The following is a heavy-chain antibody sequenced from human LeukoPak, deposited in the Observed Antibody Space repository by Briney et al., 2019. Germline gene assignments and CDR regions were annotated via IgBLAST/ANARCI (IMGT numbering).Heavy chain of an antibody. J-gene: IGHJ5*02. V-gene: IGHV3-48*02. CDR2: ISSSSSTI. CDR3: ARDSPLYYYDSSGYWNWFDP. Sequence: GGSLRLSCSASGFTFSNYGMNWVRQAPGKGLEWVSYISSSSSTIYYADSVKGRFTTSRDNAKNSLYLQMNSLRDEDTAVYYCARDSPLYYYDSSGYWNWFDPWGQGTLVTVSS. D-gene: IGHD3-22*01. CDR1: GFTFSNYG.